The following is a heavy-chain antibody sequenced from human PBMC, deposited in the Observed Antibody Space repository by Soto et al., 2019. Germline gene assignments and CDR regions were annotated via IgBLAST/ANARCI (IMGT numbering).Heavy chain of an antibody. J-gene: IGHJ4*02. Sequence: QVQLVQSGAEVKKPGSSVKVSCSASGVTFSSYAFTWVRQAPGQGLEWMGNIIPVFRTSTYAQRFQGRLTISADESTNTVYMELSRLRSDDTAGYFCAKDGSWDGGGGESWGQGTLVIVSS. CDR2: IIPVFRTS. CDR3: AKDGSWDGGGGES. CDR1: GVTFSSYA. D-gene: IGHD3-16*01. V-gene: IGHV1-69*18.